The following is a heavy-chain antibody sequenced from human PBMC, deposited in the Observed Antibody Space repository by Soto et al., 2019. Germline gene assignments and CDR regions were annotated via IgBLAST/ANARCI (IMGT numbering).Heavy chain of an antibody. CDR3: AKDQGKNGYYTVGY. CDR1: GFTFSSSA. D-gene: IGHD2-2*02. V-gene: IGHV3-23*01. Sequence: GGSLRLSCASSGFTFSSSAMSLARQAPGKGLEWVSAISGSGGSTYYADSVKGRFTISRDNSKNTLYLQMNSLRAEDTAVYYCAKDQGKNGYYTVGYWGKRSLVTVSS. CDR2: ISGSGGST. J-gene: IGHJ4*02.